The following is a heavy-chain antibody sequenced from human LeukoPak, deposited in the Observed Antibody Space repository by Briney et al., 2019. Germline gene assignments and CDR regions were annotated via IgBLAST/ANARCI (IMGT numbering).Heavy chain of an antibody. CDR2: VYYSGST. V-gene: IGHV4-59*08. CDR1: GGSISSYY. Sequence: SETLSLTCTVSGGSISSYYWSWIRQPPGKGLEWIRSVYYSGSTNYNPSLKSRVAMSVDTSKNQFSLNLSSVTAADTAVYYCARLAIGSGYYNWYFDTWGRGTLVTVSS. D-gene: IGHD3-3*01. J-gene: IGHJ2*01. CDR3: ARLAIGSGYYNWYFDT.